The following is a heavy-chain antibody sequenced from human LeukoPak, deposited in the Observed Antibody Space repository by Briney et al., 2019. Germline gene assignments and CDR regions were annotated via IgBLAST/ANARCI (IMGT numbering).Heavy chain of an antibody. V-gene: IGHV4-30-2*01. J-gene: IGHJ3*02. Sequence: SQTLSLTCTVSGGSISSGAYYWSWIRQPPGKGLEWIGYIYHSGSTYYNPSLKSRVTISVDTSKNQFSLKLSSVTAADTAVYYCARPRVRYSGSYGSAFDIWGQGTMVTVSS. CDR2: IYHSGST. D-gene: IGHD1-26*01. CDR1: GGSISSGAYY. CDR3: ARPRVRYSGSYGSAFDI.